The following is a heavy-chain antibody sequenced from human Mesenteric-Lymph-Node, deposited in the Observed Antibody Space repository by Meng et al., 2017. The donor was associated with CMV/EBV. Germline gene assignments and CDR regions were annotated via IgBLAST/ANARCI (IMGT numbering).Heavy chain of an antibody. CDR3: ARETAYDSSGIFDY. J-gene: IGHJ4*02. Sequence: SGGSISSSSYYWGWIRQRPGKGLEWIGSIYYSGSTYYNPSLKSRVTISVDTSKNQFSLKLSSVTAADTAVYYCARETAYDSSGIFDYWGQGTLVTVSS. CDR2: IYYSGST. CDR1: GGSISSSSYY. D-gene: IGHD3-22*01. V-gene: IGHV4-39*02.